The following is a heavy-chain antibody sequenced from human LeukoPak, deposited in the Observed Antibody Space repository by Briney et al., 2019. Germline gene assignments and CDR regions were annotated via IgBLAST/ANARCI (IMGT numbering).Heavy chain of an antibody. Sequence: PGGSLRLSCAASGFTFSSYAMRWVRQAPGKGLEWVSAISGSGGSTYYADSVKGRFTISRDNSKNTLYLQMNSLRAEDTAVYCCAKSYDYVWGSYRQPPSYWGQGTLVTVSS. V-gene: IGHV3-23*01. CDR3: AKSYDYVWGSYRQPPSY. CDR2: ISGSGGST. D-gene: IGHD3-16*02. J-gene: IGHJ4*02. CDR1: GFTFSSYA.